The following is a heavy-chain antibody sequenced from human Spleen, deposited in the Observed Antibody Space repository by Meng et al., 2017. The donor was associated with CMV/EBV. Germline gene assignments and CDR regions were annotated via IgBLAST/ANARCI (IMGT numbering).Heavy chain of an antibody. CDR1: GFTFSNCS. CDR2: MRGDTDDT. CDR3: ARAHGSGTHPLFYPMDV. J-gene: IGHJ6*02. V-gene: IGHV3-21*06. D-gene: IGHD3-10*01. Sequence: GESLKISCAASGFTFSNCSMNWVRQAPGKGLEWVSFMRGDTDDTYYPDSLKGRFTISRDSAKNSLYLQMNSLRAEDTAVYYCARAHGSGTHPLFYPMDVWGQGTTVTVSS.